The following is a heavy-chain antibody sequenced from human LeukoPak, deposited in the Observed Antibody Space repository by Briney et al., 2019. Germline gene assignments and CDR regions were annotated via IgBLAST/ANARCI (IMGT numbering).Heavy chain of an antibody. D-gene: IGHD2-15*01. CDR1: GFTFSSYS. CDR3: AGSPYCSGGSCYPRLFDY. Sequence: GGSLRLSCAASGFTFSSYSMNWVRQAPGKGLEWVSSISSSSSYIYYADSVKGRFTISRDNAKNSLYLQMNSLRAEDTAVYYCAGSPYCSGGSCYPRLFDYWGQGTLVTVSS. CDR2: ISSSSSYI. J-gene: IGHJ4*02. V-gene: IGHV3-21*01.